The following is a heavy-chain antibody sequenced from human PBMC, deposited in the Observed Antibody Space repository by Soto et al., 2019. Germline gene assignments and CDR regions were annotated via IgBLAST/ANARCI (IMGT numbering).Heavy chain of an antibody. CDR3: TRVVVGSAGEFDY. J-gene: IGHJ4*02. Sequence: EVQLVESGGGLVQPGGSLRLSCAASGFILKNYWMHWVRQAPGEGLVWVSRIGADGSSISYADSVKGRFTISRDNAKNTLFLQLNSLRAEDTGVYYCTRVVVGSAGEFDYWGQGTLVTVSS. CDR2: IGADGSSI. CDR1: GFILKNYW. D-gene: IGHD3-10*01. V-gene: IGHV3-74*01.